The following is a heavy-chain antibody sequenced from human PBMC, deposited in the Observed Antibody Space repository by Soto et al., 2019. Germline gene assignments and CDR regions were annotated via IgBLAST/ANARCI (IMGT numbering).Heavy chain of an antibody. Sequence: EVQLVESGGGLVQPGRSLRLSCAASGFTFDDYAMHWVRQAPGKGLEWVSSISPGSDYIYYADSVKGRFTMSRDNAKNSLYLQMNSLRAEDTALYYCARVEWELLGRSFDIWGQGTMVTVSS. CDR2: ISPGSDYI. D-gene: IGHD1-26*01. V-gene: IGHV3-9*01. CDR1: GFTFDDYA. J-gene: IGHJ3*02. CDR3: ARVEWELLGRSFDI.